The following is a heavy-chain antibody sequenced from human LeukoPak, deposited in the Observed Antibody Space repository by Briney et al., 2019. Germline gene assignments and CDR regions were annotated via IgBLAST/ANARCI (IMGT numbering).Heavy chain of an antibody. CDR1: GGSISSYY. V-gene: IGHV4-4*07. D-gene: IGHD1-1*01. CDR3: ARDRGTWNDDGFDY. Sequence: KPSGTLSLTCTVSGGSISSYYWSWIRQPAGKGLEWIGRIYISGSTNYNPSLKSRVTMSVDTSKNQFSLKLSSVTAADTAVYYCARDRGTWNDDGFDYWGQGTLVTVSS. J-gene: IGHJ4*02. CDR2: IYISGST.